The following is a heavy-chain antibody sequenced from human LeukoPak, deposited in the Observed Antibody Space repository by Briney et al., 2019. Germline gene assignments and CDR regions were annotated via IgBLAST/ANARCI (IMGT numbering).Heavy chain of an antibody. CDR2: IYYSGST. CDR3: ARAAEWELRGWFDP. CDR1: GGSISSYY. V-gene: IGHV4-59*01. J-gene: IGHJ5*02. D-gene: IGHD1-26*01. Sequence: SETLSLTCTVSGGSISSYYWSWIRQPPGKGLEWIGYIYYSGSTNYNPSLKSRVTISVDTSKNQFSLKLSSVTAADTAVYYCARAAEWELRGWFDPWGQRTLVTVSS.